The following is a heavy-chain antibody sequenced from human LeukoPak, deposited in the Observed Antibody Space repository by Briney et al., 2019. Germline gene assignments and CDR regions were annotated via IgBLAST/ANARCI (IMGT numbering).Heavy chain of an antibody. CDR3: ARGPGGRSGYYPLEDYYYYYYMDV. CDR2: IIPIFGTA. J-gene: IGHJ6*03. CDR1: GGTFSSYA. Sequence: SVKVSCKASGGTFSSYAISWVRQAPGQGLEWMGGIIPIFGTANYAQKLQGRVTMTTDTSTSTAYMELRSLRSDDTAVYYCARGPGGRSGYYPLEDYYYYYYMDVWGKGTTVTVSS. D-gene: IGHD3-22*01. V-gene: IGHV1-69*05.